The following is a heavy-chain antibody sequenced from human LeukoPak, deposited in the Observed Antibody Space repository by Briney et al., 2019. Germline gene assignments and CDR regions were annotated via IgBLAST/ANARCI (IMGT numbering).Heavy chain of an antibody. CDR2: IYHSGSN. CDR1: GGSISSYY. CDR3: ARADYGSGSYYNSNWFDP. Sequence: PSETLSLTCTVSGGSISSYYWRWIRQPAGKGLEWIMRIYHSGSNNYNPSIESRVTMSVDTSKNQFSLKLSSVTAADTAVYYCARADYGSGSYYNSNWFDPWGQGTLVTVSS. D-gene: IGHD3-10*01. V-gene: IGHV4-4*07. J-gene: IGHJ5*02.